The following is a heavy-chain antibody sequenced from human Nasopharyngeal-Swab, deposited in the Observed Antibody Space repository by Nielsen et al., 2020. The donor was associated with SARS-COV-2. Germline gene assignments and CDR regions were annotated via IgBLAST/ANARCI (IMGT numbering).Heavy chain of an antibody. D-gene: IGHD3-3*01. CDR1: GGSISSYY. CDR3: ARWETATIFGVVIIPGWFDP. V-gene: IGHV4-59*01. J-gene: IGHJ5*02. Sequence: SETLSLTCTVSGGSISSYYWSWIRQPPGKGLEWIGYIYSSGSTNYNPSLKSRVTISVDTSKNQFSLKLSSVTAADTAVYYCARWETATIFGVVIIPGWFDPWGQGTLVTVSS. CDR2: IYSSGST.